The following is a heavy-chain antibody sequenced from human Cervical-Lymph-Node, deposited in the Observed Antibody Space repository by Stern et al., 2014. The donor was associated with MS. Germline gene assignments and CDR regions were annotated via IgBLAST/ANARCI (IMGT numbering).Heavy chain of an antibody. CDR3: AKAIAAAGTRYYFDY. Sequence: VQLVESGGGLVQPGRSLRLSCAASGFTFDDYAMHWVRQAPGKGLEWVSGISWNSGSIGYADSVKGRFTISRDNAKNSLYLQMNSLRAEDTALYYCAKAIAAAGTRYYFDYWGQGTLVTVSS. D-gene: IGHD6-13*01. CDR1: GFTFDDYA. J-gene: IGHJ4*02. CDR2: ISWNSGSI. V-gene: IGHV3-9*01.